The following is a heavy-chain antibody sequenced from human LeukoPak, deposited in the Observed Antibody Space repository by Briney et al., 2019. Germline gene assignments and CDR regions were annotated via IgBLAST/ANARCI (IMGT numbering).Heavy chain of an antibody. Sequence: KLSETLSLTCAVYGGSFSGYYWSWIRQPPGKGLEWIGEIDHSGSTNYNPPLKSRVTISVDTSKNQFSLNLTSVTAADTAVYYCARGPRVESYSSGWYVNYWGQGTLVTVSS. D-gene: IGHD6-19*01. CDR1: GGSFSGYY. V-gene: IGHV4-34*01. J-gene: IGHJ4*02. CDR2: IDHSGST. CDR3: ARGPRVESYSSGWYVNY.